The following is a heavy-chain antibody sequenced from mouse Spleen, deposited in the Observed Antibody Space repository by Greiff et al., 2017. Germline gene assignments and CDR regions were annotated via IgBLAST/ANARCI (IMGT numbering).Heavy chain of an antibody. CDR1: GFNIKDYY. CDR2: IDPGNGNT. Sequence: VQLQQSGAELVRPGALVKLSCKASGFNIKDYYMHWVKQRPEQGLEWIGWIDPGNGNTIYDPKFQGKASITADTSSNTAYLQLSSLTSEDTAVYYCARTIYYDYEGGAMDYWGQGTSVTVSS. J-gene: IGHJ4*01. D-gene: IGHD2-4*01. CDR3: ARTIYYDYEGGAMDY. V-gene: IGHV14-1*02.